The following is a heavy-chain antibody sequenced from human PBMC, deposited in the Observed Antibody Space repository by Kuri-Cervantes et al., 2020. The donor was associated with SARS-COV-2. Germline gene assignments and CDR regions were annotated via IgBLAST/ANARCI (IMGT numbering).Heavy chain of an antibody. CDR3: ARYSRSWYD. CDR2: INPDGSYT. D-gene: IGHD6-13*01. CDR1: GFTFSSYW. J-gene: IGHJ4*02. Sequence: GGSLRLSCAASGFTFSSYWMSWVRQAPGKGLVWVSRINPDGSYTNNADSVKGRFTLSRDNAKNMLFLQMNSLRVEDTAVYYCARYSRSWYDWGQGTLVTVSS. V-gene: IGHV3-74*01.